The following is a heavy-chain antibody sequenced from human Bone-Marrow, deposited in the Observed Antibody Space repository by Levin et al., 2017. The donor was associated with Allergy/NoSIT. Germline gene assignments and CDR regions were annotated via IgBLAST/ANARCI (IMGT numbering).Heavy chain of an antibody. J-gene: IGHJ4*02. V-gene: IGHV4-59*01. CDR1: GASMNSFY. CDR3: ARDKSGTYFSFED. Sequence: PSETLSLTCTVSGASMNSFYWSWIRQAPGKGLEWIGYTYHNGNTNYNPSLKSRVTISLDTSKNQFSLKLNSVTAADTALYYCARDKSGTYFSFEDWGQGTRVTVSS. D-gene: IGHD1-26*01. CDR2: TYHNGNT.